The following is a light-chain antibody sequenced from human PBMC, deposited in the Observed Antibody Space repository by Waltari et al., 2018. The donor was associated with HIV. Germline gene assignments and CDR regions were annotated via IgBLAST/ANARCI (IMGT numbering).Light chain of an antibody. CDR3: SSYSTGDTLVL. CDR2: EVK. V-gene: IGLV2-14*01. Sequence: QSALTQPASVSGSPGQSITISCSGASTDIGASDYVSWYRQLPDRAPRLILYEVKKRPSGVCSRFSGSKSGNTASLTISGLQVEDEAVYFCSSYSTGDTLVLFGGGTTLTVL. J-gene: IGLJ2*01. CDR1: STDIGASDY.